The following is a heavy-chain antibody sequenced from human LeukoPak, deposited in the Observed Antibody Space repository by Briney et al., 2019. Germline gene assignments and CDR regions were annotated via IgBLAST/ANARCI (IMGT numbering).Heavy chain of an antibody. D-gene: IGHD2-8*02. Sequence: PGGSLRLSCAASGFTFSSYTMSWVRQAPGKGLEWVSAISGSGGSTYYADSVRGRFAISRDNSKNTLFLQMYSLRAEDTAVYYCAKPPAEYCTGGNCYLDSWGQGTLVTVSS. J-gene: IGHJ4*02. V-gene: IGHV3-23*01. CDR1: GFTFSSYT. CDR3: AKPPAEYCTGGNCYLDS. CDR2: ISGSGGST.